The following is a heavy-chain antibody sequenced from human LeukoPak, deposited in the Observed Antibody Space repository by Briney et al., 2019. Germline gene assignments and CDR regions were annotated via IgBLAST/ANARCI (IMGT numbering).Heavy chain of an antibody. J-gene: IGHJ6*02. Sequence: GGSLRLSCAASGFTFSSYAMSWVRQAPGKGLEGVSAISGSGGSTYYADSVKGRFTISRDNSKNTLYLQMNSLRAEDTAVYYCAKLDPPPAYIIPRWDYGMDVWGQGTTVTVSS. CDR1: GFTFSSYA. CDR3: AKLDPPPAYIIPRWDYGMDV. V-gene: IGHV3-23*01. CDR2: ISGSGGST. D-gene: IGHD4-23*01.